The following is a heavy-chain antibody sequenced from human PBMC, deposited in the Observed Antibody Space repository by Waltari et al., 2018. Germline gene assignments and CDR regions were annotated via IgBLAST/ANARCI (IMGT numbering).Heavy chain of an antibody. Sequence: QVQLQQWGAGLLKPSETLSLTCAVYGGSFSGYYWSWIRQPPGKGVEWIGEINHSGSTNYNPSLKSRVTISVDTSKNQFSLKLSSVTAADTAVYYCARGDRRGYSSSPFGYWGQGTLVTVSS. CDR1: GGSFSGYY. CDR2: INHSGST. D-gene: IGHD6-13*01. V-gene: IGHV4-34*01. CDR3: ARGDRRGYSSSPFGY. J-gene: IGHJ4*02.